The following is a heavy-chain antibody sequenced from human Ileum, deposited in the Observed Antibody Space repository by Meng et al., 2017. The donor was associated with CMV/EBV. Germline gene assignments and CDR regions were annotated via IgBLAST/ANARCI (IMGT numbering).Heavy chain of an antibody. V-gene: IGHV4-34*01. CDR1: GGSFSGNF. D-gene: IGHD6-6*01. J-gene: IGHJ6*02. Sequence: SETLSLTCSIYGGSFSGNFWSWIRQPPGKGLEWIGELNLGGSPNYNPSLKSRLTISRDTSKNQFSLNLRSVTPADTAEYYCVRGAPYYYNGIDVWGQGTMVTVSS. CDR2: LNLGGSP. CDR3: VRGAPYYYNGIDV.